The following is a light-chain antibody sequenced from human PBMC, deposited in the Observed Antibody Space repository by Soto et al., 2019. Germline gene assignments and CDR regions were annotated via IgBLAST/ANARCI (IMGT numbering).Light chain of an antibody. CDR1: QSINNW. J-gene: IGKJ2*03. CDR2: DAS. CDR3: QQYGYC. Sequence: DIHMTQSPSTLSASVGDRVTITCRARQSINNWLAWYQQKPGKAPKLLIYDASSLESGVPPRFSGSGSGTEFTLTISSLQPDDFATYYYQQYGYCFGQGTKLEIK. V-gene: IGKV1-5*01.